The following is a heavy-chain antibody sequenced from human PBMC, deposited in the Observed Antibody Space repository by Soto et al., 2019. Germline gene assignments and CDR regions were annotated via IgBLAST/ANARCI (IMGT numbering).Heavy chain of an antibody. Sequence: QVQLVEAGGGVVQPGRSLRLSCAASGFTFSSYGMHWVRQAPGKGLEWGAVIYDGSNKYYADSVKGRFTISRDNSKNTLYLQMNSLRAEDTAVYYCAKEVWSGPLDVWGQGTTVTVSS. CDR3: AKEVWSGPLDV. CDR1: GFTFSSYG. J-gene: IGHJ6*02. V-gene: IGHV3-30*18. D-gene: IGHD3-3*01. CDR2: IYDGSNK.